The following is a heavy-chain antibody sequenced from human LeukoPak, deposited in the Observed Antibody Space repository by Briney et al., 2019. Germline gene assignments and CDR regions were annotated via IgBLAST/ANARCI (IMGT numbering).Heavy chain of an antibody. V-gene: IGHV4-59*11. D-gene: IGHD2-2*01. CDR1: GGSISSHF. Sequence: SGTLSLTCSVSGGSISSHFWNWIRQPPGKGLEWIGYIYNSVSTNYNPSLESRVTISVDTSMKQVSLKLSSVTAADTAVYYCASTDCNSTSCFAFDIWGQGTMVTVSS. CDR2: IYNSVST. J-gene: IGHJ3*02. CDR3: ASTDCNSTSCFAFDI.